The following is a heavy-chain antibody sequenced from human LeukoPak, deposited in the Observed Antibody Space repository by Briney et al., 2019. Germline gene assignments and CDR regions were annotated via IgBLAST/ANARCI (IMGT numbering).Heavy chain of an antibody. CDR2: ISGGGAGT. CDR3: AKDSSGGWYYFDY. J-gene: IGHJ4*02. Sequence: GGSLRLSCAASRFTFSGYAMSWVRQAPGKGLEWVSAISGGGAGTYYADSVKGRFTISRDNSRNTLYLQMYSLRAEDTAVYYCAKDSSGGWYYFDYWGQGTLVTVSS. V-gene: IGHV3-23*01. CDR1: RFTFSGYA. D-gene: IGHD6-19*01.